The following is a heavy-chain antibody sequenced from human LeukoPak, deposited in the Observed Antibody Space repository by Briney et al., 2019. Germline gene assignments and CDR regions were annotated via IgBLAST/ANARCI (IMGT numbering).Heavy chain of an antibody. CDR3: ARHYNLAAAGTD. CDR2: IYYSGST. D-gene: IGHD6-13*01. J-gene: IGHJ4*02. CDR1: GGSISSSSYY. V-gene: IGHV4-39*01. Sequence: SETLSLTCTVPGGSISSSSYYWGWIRQPPGKGLEWIGSIYYSGSTSYNTSRKSRFTISVDTSKNQFSLKLSSVTAADTAVYYCARHYNLAAAGTDWGQGTLVTVSS.